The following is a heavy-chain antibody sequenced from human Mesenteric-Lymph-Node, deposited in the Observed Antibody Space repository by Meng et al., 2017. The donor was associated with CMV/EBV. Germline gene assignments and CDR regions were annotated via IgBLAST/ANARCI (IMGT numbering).Heavy chain of an antibody. V-gene: IGHV4-39*07. CDR1: GGSISSSSYY. CDR2: IYHSGST. Sequence: SETLSLTCTVSGGSISSSSYYWGWIRQPPGRGLEWIGNIYHSGSTNYNPSLKSRVTISVDTSKNQFSLKVTSVTAADTAVYYCARGQGGNLPFDYWGQGSLVTVSS. CDR3: ARGQGGNLPFDY. J-gene: IGHJ4*02. D-gene: IGHD3-16*01.